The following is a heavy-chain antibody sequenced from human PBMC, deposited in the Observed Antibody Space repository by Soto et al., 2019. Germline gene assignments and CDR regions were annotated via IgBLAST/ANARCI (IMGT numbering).Heavy chain of an antibody. D-gene: IGHD6-13*01. J-gene: IGHJ1*01. CDR1: GGTFSSYA. CDR3: ARDSIAAAGITPWISHLD. V-gene: IGHV1-69*01. Sequence: QVQLVQSGAEVKKPGSSVKVSCKASGGTFSSYAISWVRQAPGQGLEWMGGIIPIFGTTNYAQKFQGRVTITADESTSTAYMELSSLRSEDTAVYYCARDSIAAAGITPWISHLDWGQGTLVTVSS. CDR2: IIPIFGTT.